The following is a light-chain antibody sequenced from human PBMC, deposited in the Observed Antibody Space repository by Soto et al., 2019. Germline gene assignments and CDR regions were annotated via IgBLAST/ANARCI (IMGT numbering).Light chain of an antibody. CDR2: DAS. CDR1: QSISSW. CDR3: HQSNSYWT. J-gene: IGKJ1*01. Sequence: DIQMTQSPSTLSASVGDRVTITCRASQSISSWLAWYQQKPGKAPKLLIYDASSLESGVPSRFSGSGSGTEFTLTISSLQPDDVATYSCHQSNSYWTFGQGTKV. V-gene: IGKV1-5*01.